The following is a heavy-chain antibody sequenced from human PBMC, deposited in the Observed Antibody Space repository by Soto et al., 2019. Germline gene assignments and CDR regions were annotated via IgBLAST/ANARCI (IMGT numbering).Heavy chain of an antibody. Sequence: SETLSLTFTVSGGSVSSGSYYWSWIRQPPGKGLEWIGYIYYSGSTNYNPSLKSRVTISVDTSKNQFSLKLSSVTAADTAVYYCARGTPPTYYYYGMDVWGQGTTVTVSS. J-gene: IGHJ6*02. V-gene: IGHV4-61*01. CDR2: IYYSGST. CDR3: ARGTPPTYYYYGMDV. CDR1: GGSVSSGSYY.